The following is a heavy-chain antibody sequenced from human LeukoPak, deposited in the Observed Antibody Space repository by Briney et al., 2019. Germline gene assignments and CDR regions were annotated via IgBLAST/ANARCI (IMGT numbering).Heavy chain of an antibody. Sequence: PGGSLRLSCAASGFTFSSYAMSWVRQAPGKGLEWVSAISGSGGSTYYADSVRGRFTISRDNSKNTLYLQMNSLRAEDTAVYYCAKDSSSLLRGFDYWGQGTLVTVSS. J-gene: IGHJ4*02. V-gene: IGHV3-23*01. CDR2: ISGSGGST. CDR1: GFTFSSYA. D-gene: IGHD6-6*01. CDR3: AKDSSSLLRGFDY.